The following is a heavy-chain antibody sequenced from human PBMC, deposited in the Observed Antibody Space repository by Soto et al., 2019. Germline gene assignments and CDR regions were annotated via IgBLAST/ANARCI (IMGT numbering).Heavy chain of an antibody. J-gene: IGHJ6*02. CDR1: GFTFSSYS. CDR2: ISSSSSTI. D-gene: IGHD2-21*02. V-gene: IGHV3-48*02. CDR3: ARCYGDCYSAYYYYYGMDV. Sequence: EVQLVESGGGLVQPGGSLRLSCAASGFTFSSYSMNWVRQAPGKGLEWVSYISSSSSTIYYADSVKGRFTISRDNAKNSLDLQMNSLRDEDTAVDYCARCYGDCYSAYYYYYGMDVWGQGTTVTVSS.